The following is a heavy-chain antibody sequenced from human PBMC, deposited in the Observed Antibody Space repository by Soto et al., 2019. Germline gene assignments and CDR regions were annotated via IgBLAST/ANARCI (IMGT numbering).Heavy chain of an antibody. Sequence: SETLSLTCTVSGGSISSYYWSWIRQPPGKGLEWIGYIYYSGSTNYNPSLKSRVTISVDTSKNQFSLKLSSVTAAATAVYYCARGISGYDYYFDYWGQGTLFTVSS. CDR3: ARGISGYDYYFDY. CDR1: GGSISSYY. J-gene: IGHJ4*02. V-gene: IGHV4-59*01. CDR2: IYYSGST. D-gene: IGHD5-12*01.